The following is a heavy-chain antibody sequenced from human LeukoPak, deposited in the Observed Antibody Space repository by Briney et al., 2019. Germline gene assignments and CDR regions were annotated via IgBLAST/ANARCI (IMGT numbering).Heavy chain of an antibody. CDR3: ARQEGYDSSGYYPPFDY. J-gene: IGHJ4*02. Sequence: GESLKISCKGSGYSFTKYWIGWVRQMPGKGLEWMGIIYPGDSDTRYSPSFQGQVTISADKSISTAYLQWSSLKASDTAMYYCARQEGYDSSGYYPPFDYWGQGTLVTVSS. V-gene: IGHV5-51*01. CDR1: GYSFTKYW. CDR2: IYPGDSDT. D-gene: IGHD3-22*01.